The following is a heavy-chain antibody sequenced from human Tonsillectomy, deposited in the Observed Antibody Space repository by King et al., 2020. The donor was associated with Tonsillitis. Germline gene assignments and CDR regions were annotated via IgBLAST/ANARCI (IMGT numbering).Heavy chain of an antibody. CDR3: ARDTSSGSYITFDI. V-gene: IGHV3-11*05. J-gene: IGHJ3*02. CDR1: GFTFSDDY. CDR2: ISSSSTYT. Sequence: VQLVESGGGLVKPGGSLRLSCAASGFTFSDDYMNWIRQAPGKGLEWVSSISSSSTYTTYADSVKGRFTISRDNASNSLYLQMNSLRAEDTAVYYCARDTSSGSYITFDIWGQGTVVTVSS. D-gene: IGHD1-26*01.